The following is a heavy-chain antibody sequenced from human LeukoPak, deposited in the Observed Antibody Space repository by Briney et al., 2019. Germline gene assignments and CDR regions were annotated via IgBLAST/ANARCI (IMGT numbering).Heavy chain of an antibody. CDR3: ARENYYDSSGYSEGMDV. J-gene: IGHJ6*02. D-gene: IGHD3-22*01. Sequence: SETLSLTCTVSGGSISDHYLSWIRQPAGKGLERIGRMYVSGTTNYNPSLRSRVSMSMDTSKNQFSLRLRSVTAADTAIYYCARENYYDSSGYSEGMDVWGQGTTVTVS. CDR2: MYVSGTT. V-gene: IGHV4-4*07. CDR1: GGSISDHY.